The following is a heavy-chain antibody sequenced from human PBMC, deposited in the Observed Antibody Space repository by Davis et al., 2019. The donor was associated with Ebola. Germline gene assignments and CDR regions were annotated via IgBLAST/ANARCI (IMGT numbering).Heavy chain of an antibody. CDR1: GGSFSGYY. V-gene: IGHV4-34*01. D-gene: IGHD3-22*01. Sequence: PSETLSLTCAVYGGSFSGYYWSWIRQPPGKGLEWIGEINHSGSTNYNPSLKSRVTISVDTSKNQFSLKLSSVTAADTAVYYCARDRYYYDSSGSADQIDYWGQGTLVTVSS. CDR2: INHSGST. CDR3: ARDRYYYDSSGSADQIDY. J-gene: IGHJ4*02.